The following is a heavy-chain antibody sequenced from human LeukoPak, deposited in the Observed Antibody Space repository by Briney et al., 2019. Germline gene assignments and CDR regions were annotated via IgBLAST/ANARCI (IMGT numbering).Heavy chain of an antibody. V-gene: IGHV3-74*01. D-gene: IGHD1-1*01. CDR1: GFAFGSFW. CDR2: ANRDGRTT. J-gene: IGHJ6*03. Sequence: GGSLRLSCVASGFAFGSFWMHWVRQAPGKGLVWVSRANRDGRTTTYADSVRGRFTISRDNAKNSLYLQMNSLRAEDTAVYYCARVKVYRVHTNYYYYYMDVWGKGTTVTVSS. CDR3: ARVKVYRVHTNYYYYYMDV.